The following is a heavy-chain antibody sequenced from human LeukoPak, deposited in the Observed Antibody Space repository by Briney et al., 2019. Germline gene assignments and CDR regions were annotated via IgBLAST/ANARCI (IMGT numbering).Heavy chain of an antibody. V-gene: IGHV5-10-1*01. CDR2: IDPSDSYT. D-gene: IGHD3-22*01. CDR3: ALLLRSGYLADY. CDR1: GYSFANYW. Sequence: GESLRISCKGFGYSFANYWISWVRQMPGKGLEWMGRIDPSDSYTNYSPPFQGHVTISADKSISTAYLQWSSLRASDTAMYYCALLLRSGYLADYWGQGTLVTVSS. J-gene: IGHJ4*02.